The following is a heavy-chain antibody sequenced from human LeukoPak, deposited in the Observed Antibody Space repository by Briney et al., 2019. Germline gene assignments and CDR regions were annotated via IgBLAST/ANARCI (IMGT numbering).Heavy chain of an antibody. CDR1: GYTFTSYG. D-gene: IGHD2-2*01. Sequence: ASVKVSCKASGYTFTSYGISWVRQAPGQGLEWMGWISAYNGNTNYAQKLQGRVTMTTDTSTSTAYMELGSLRSDDTAVYYCARDAAHCSSTSCPDDDYWGQGTLVTVSS. V-gene: IGHV1-18*01. CDR2: ISAYNGNT. CDR3: ARDAAHCSSTSCPDDDY. J-gene: IGHJ4*02.